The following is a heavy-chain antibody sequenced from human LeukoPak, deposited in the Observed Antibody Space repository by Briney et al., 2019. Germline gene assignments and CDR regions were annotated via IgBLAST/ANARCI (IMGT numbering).Heavy chain of an antibody. CDR2: IYYSGHT. CDR1: DGSINSLY. D-gene: IGHD3-3*01. J-gene: IGHJ5*02. V-gene: IGHV4-59*11. Sequence: SETLSLTCSVSDGSINSLYWSWIRQTPGKGLEWIGYIYYSGHTNSNPSLRSRVTISIDTSRTQFSLNLTSVSAADTAVYYCVSAGFWSGYFTWDQGILVTVSS. CDR3: VSAGFWSGYFT.